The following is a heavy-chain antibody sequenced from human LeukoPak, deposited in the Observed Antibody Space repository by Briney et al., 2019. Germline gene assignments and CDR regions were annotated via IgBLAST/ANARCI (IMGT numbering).Heavy chain of an antibody. CDR1: GDSITSYY. D-gene: IGHD3-22*01. Sequence: PSETLSLTCNVSGDSITSYYWNWIRHPPGKGLEWIGYIYYTGSTNSNPSLKSRLTISLDTSKKHFSLKLSSVTAADTAIYYCASSYFYDGNRYFDYWGQGALVTVSS. CDR2: IYYTGST. CDR3: ASSYFYDGNRYFDY. V-gene: IGHV4-59*08. J-gene: IGHJ4*02.